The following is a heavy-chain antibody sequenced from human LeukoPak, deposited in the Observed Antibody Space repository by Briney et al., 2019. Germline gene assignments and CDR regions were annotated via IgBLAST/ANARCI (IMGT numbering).Heavy chain of an antibody. CDR1: GFNFSIHA. V-gene: IGHV3-48*04. CDR2: ISSSSSTI. D-gene: IGHD6-6*01. Sequence: GGSLRLSCAASGFNFSIHAMNWVRQAPGKGLEWVSYISSSSSTIYYADSVKGRFTISKDNAKNSLYLQMNSLRAEDTAVYYCAKDPRTSGSSGYWGQGTLVTVSS. J-gene: IGHJ4*02. CDR3: AKDPRTSGSSGY.